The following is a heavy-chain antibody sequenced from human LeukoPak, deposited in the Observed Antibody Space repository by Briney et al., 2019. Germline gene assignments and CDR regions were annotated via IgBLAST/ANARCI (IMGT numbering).Heavy chain of an antibody. CDR3: AKEPGEYSSSRYFDY. J-gene: IGHJ4*02. CDR1: GYTFTGYY. Sequence: GASVKVSCKASGYTFTGYYMHWVRQAPGQGLEWMGWINPNSGGTNYAQKFQGRVTMTRDTSISTAYMELSRLRSDDTAVYYCAKEPGEYSSSRYFDYWGQGTLVTVSS. V-gene: IGHV1-2*02. D-gene: IGHD6-6*01. CDR2: INPNSGGT.